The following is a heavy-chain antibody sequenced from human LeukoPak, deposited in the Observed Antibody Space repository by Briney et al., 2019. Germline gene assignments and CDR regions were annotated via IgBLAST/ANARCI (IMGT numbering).Heavy chain of an antibody. CDR1: GFTFSSYG. D-gene: IGHD2-2*01. CDR2: ISYDGSNK. Sequence: PGGSLRLSCAASGFTFSSYGMHWVRQAPGKGLEWVAVISYDGSNKYYADSVKGRFTISRDNSKNTLYLQMNSLRAEDTAVYYCAKDGPGAKDIVVVPAAFYYYYGMDVWGQGTTVTVSS. V-gene: IGHV3-30*18. J-gene: IGHJ6*02. CDR3: AKDGPGAKDIVVVPAAFYYYYGMDV.